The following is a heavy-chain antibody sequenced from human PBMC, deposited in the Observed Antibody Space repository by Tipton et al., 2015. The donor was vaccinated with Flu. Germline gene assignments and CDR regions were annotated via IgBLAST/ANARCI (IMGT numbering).Heavy chain of an antibody. V-gene: IGHV3-48*03. J-gene: IGHJ6*02. CDR1: GFTFSSYE. D-gene: IGHD3-22*01. CDR2: ISSSGSTI. Sequence: SLRLSCAASGFTFSSYEMNWVRQAPGKGLEWVSYISSSGSTIYYADSVKGRFTISRDNAKNSLYLQMNSLRAEDTAVYYCARRGYYDSSGYLYYYYGMDVWGQGTTVTVSS. CDR3: ARRGYYDSSGYLYYYYGMDV.